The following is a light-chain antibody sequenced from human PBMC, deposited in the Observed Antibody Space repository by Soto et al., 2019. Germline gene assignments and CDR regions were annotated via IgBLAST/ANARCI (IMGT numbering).Light chain of an antibody. CDR1: QGISSY. V-gene: IGKV1-9*01. CDR3: QQLNSYPIT. CDR2: AAS. Sequence: TFLSASLGDRVTITCRASQGISSYLAWYQQKPGKAPKLLIYAASTLQSGVPSRFSGSGSGTEFTLTISSLQPEDFATYYCQQLNSYPITLGQRTRLEIK. J-gene: IGKJ5*01.